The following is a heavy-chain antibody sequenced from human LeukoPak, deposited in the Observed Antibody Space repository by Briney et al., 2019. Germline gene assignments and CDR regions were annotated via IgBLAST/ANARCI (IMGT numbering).Heavy chain of an antibody. CDR1: GYTFTSYG. CDR2: ISAYKGNT. V-gene: IGHV1-18*01. J-gene: IGHJ6*02. CDR3: ARVVAAAGLSPYYYGMDV. D-gene: IGHD6-13*01. Sequence: ASVKVSCKASGYTFTSYGISWVRQAPGQGLEWMGWISAYKGNTNYAQKLQGRVTMTTDTSTSTAYMELRSLRSDDTAVYYCARVVAAAGLSPYYYGMDVWGQGTTVTVSS.